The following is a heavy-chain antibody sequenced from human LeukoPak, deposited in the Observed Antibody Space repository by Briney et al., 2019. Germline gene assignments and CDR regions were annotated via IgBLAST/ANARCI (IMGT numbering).Heavy chain of an antibody. CDR1: GFTFSTYW. Sequence: GGSLRLSCAASGFTFSTYWMTWVRQAPGKGLEWVANIKQDGSENYYVDSVKGRFTISRDNAKNSLYLQMNSLRAEDTAVYYCARDFSYGYVYGMDVWGQGTTVTVSS. CDR3: ARDFSYGYVYGMDV. D-gene: IGHD5-18*01. J-gene: IGHJ6*02. V-gene: IGHV3-7*01. CDR2: IKQDGSEN.